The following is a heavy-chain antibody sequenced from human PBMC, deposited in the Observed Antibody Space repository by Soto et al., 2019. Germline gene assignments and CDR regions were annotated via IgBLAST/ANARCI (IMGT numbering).Heavy chain of an antibody. CDR1: GFPFSSYG. CDR3: ARTPACSSTSCYGNFDY. V-gene: IGHV3-33*01. Sequence: GGSLRLSCAASGFPFSSYGMHWVRPAPGKGLEWVAVIWYDGSNKYYADSVKGRFTISRDNSKNTLYLQMNSLRAEDTAVYYCARTPACSSTSCYGNFDYWGQGTLVTVSS. J-gene: IGHJ4*02. CDR2: IWYDGSNK. D-gene: IGHD2-2*01.